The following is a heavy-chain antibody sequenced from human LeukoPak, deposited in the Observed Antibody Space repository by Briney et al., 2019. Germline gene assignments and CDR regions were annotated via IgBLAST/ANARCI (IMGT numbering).Heavy chain of an antibody. Sequence: PSETLSLTCTVSGGSISSSTYYWGWIRQPPGKGLEWIGTIYYSGSTYYNPSLKSRVTISVDTSKNQFSLKLSSVTAADTAVYYCASPYYDILTGYNYYYYMDVWGKGTTVTVSS. CDR3: ASPYYDILTGYNYYYYMDV. CDR1: GGSISSSTYY. V-gene: IGHV4-39*07. D-gene: IGHD3-9*01. J-gene: IGHJ6*03. CDR2: IYYSGST.